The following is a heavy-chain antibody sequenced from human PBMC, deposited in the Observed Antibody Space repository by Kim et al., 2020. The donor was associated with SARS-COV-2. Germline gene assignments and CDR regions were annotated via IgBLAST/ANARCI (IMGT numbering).Heavy chain of an antibody. V-gene: IGHV3-9*01. CDR2: ISWNSGSI. J-gene: IGHJ3*02. CDR1: GFTFDDSA. Sequence: GGSLRLSCAASGFTFDDSAMHWVRQAPGKGLEWVSGISWNSGSIGYADSVKGRFTISKDNAKNSLYLQMNSLRAEDTALYYCAKDRYCSSTSCYDAFDIWGQGTMVTVSS. CDR3: AKDRYCSSTSCYDAFDI. D-gene: IGHD2-2*01.